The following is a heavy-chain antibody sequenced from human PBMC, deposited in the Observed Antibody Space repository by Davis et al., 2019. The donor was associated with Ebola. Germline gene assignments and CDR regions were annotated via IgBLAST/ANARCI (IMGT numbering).Heavy chain of an antibody. V-gene: IGHV1-69*13. Sequence: SVKVSCKASGGTFSSYAISWVRQAPGQGLEWMGGIIPIFGTANYAQKFQGRVTITADESTSTAYMELSSLRSEDTAVYYCARDLAIAAAGGWFDPWGQGTLVAVSS. CDR2: IIPIFGTA. D-gene: IGHD6-13*01. CDR3: ARDLAIAAAGGWFDP. CDR1: GGTFSSYA. J-gene: IGHJ5*02.